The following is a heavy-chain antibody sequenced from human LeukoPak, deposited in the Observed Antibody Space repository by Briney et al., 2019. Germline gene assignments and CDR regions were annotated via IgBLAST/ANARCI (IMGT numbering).Heavy chain of an antibody. CDR3: ARVVGGNYYGSETDDY. CDR1: GYTFTGYY. V-gene: IGHV1-2*02. J-gene: IGHJ4*02. Sequence: ASVTVSCKASGYTFTGYYMHWVRQAPGQGLEWMGWINPNSGGTKYAQKFQGRVTMTRDTSISTAYMELSRLRSDDTAVYYCARVVGGNYYGSETDDYWGQGTLVTVSS. CDR2: INPNSGGT. D-gene: IGHD3-10*01.